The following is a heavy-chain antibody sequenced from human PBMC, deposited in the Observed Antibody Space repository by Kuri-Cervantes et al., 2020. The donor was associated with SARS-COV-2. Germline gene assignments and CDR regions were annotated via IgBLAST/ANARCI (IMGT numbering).Heavy chain of an antibody. Sequence: SETLSLTCAVSGGSVSSGSYYWSWIRQPPGKGLEWIGYIYYSGSTNYNPSLKSRVTISVDTSKNQFSLKLSSVTAADTAVYCCATSSGSAGYDYWGQGTLVTVSS. J-gene: IGHJ4*02. CDR2: IYYSGST. V-gene: IGHV4-61*01. D-gene: IGHD6-19*01. CDR1: GGSVSSGSYY. CDR3: ATSSGSAGYDY.